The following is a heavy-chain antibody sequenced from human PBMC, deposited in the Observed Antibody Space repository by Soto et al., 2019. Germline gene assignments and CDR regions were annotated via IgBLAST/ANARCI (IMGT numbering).Heavy chain of an antibody. CDR1: EYSFTGHY. CDR3: ARDYEKSGYDYLDP. Sequence: QVQLIQSGAEVKKPGASVTVSCKASEYSFTGHYLHWVRQAPGQGLEWMGWIDPKSGDTKYAPKFQDRVTMTRDTSISRAYMDLISLRYDDTAVYYCARDYEKSGYDYLDPWGQGTLVTVSS. D-gene: IGHD3-22*01. J-gene: IGHJ5*02. V-gene: IGHV1-2*02. CDR2: IDPKSGDT.